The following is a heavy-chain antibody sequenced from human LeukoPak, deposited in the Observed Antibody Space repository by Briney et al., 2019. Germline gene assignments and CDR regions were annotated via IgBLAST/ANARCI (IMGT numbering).Heavy chain of an antibody. CDR2: INIGNSDT. D-gene: IGHD3-10*01. CDR3: VSGAHFDY. J-gene: IGHJ4*02. Sequence: GESLKISCKDSGYSYTNHWIGWVRQMPGKGLEWMGIINIGNSDTTYSPTFQGQVTISADESISTAYLQWSSLKASDTAMYYCVSGAHFDYWGQGTLVAVSS. CDR1: GYSYTNHW. V-gene: IGHV5-51*01.